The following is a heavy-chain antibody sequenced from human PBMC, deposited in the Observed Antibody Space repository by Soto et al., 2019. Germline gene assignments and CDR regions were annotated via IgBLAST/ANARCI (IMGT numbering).Heavy chain of an antibody. CDR2: IYSGGST. D-gene: IGHD3-3*01. CDR3: AKAHVLRFLEWLPFDY. CDR1: EFTVSSNY. V-gene: IGHV3-53*01. J-gene: IGHJ4*02. Sequence: EVQLVESGGGLIQPGGSLRLSCAASEFTVSSNYMNWVRQAPGKGLECVSTIYSGGSTYYADSVKGRFTISRDNSKNTLYLQMNSLRAEDTAVYYCAKAHVLRFLEWLPFDYWGQGTLVTVSS.